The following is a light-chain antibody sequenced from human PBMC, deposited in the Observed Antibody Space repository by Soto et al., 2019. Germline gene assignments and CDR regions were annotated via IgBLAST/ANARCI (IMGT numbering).Light chain of an antibody. CDR1: QSISRY. CDR2: VTS. J-gene: IGKJ2*01. Sequence: DIQMTQSPSSLSASVGERVTITCRASQSISRYLNWYQQKPGKAPKLLLYVTSSLQSGVPSRFSGSGSGTDFTLTISSLQPEDSATYYCQQSYSIPYTFGQGTNLEIK. CDR3: QQSYSIPYT. V-gene: IGKV1-39*01.